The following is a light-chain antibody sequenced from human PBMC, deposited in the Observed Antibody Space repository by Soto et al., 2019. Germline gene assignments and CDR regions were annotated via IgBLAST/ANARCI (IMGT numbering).Light chain of an antibody. CDR1: SSDVGGYNG. CDR3: SSFTSTSTYV. J-gene: IGLJ1*01. CDR2: EVN. V-gene: IGLV2-14*01. Sequence: QSALTQPASVSGSPGQSITISCTGTSSDVGGYNGVSWYQQHPGKAPKLMIYEVNNRPSGVSNRFSGSKSGNTASLTISGLQAEDEADYYCSSFTSTSTYVLGTGTKLTVL.